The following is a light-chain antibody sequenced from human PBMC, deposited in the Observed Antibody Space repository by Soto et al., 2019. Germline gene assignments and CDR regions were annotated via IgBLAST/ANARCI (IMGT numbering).Light chain of an antibody. J-gene: IGKJ5*01. V-gene: IGKV3-15*01. CDR1: QSVGSN. CDR3: QQYKSWPPIT. CDR2: GAS. Sequence: IVLTQSPATLSVSPGERATLSFRASQSVGSNLAWYQHKPGQAPRLLISGASTGATGVPDRFSGTGSGTEFTLTISSLKSEDYAVYYCQQYKSWPPITFGQGTRLEIK.